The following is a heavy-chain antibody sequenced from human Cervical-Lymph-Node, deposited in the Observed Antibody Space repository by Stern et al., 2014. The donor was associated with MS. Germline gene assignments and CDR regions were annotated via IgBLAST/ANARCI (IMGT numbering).Heavy chain of an antibody. CDR1: GGSISSGDYY. D-gene: IGHD3-22*01. CDR2: IYSRGSP. CDR3: ARDSSGYYLILDY. V-gene: IGHV4-30-4*01. Sequence: VQLVESGPGLVKPSQTLSLTCTVSGGSISSGDYYWSWIRQPPGKGLEWIGYIYSRGSPYYNPSLKSRVTISVDTSKNQFSLKLSSVTAADTAVYYCARDSSGYYLILDYWGQGTLVTVSS. J-gene: IGHJ4*02.